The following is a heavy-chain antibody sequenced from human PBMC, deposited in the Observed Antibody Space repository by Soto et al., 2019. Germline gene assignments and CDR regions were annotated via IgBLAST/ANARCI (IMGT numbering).Heavy chain of an antibody. V-gene: IGHV3-23*01. CDR1: GFPFKDFC. D-gene: IGHD2-15*01. J-gene: IGHJ5*02. CDR2: ISGSGADT. CDR3: AKGGCSGVSCGWFDP. Sequence: AGGSLRPSCAVSGFPFKDFCMGWVRQAPGKGLEWVSDISGSGADTYYADSVNGRFTISRDNAKNTLYLQMSSLRAEDTAVYLCAKGGCSGVSCGWFDPWGQGTLVTVSS.